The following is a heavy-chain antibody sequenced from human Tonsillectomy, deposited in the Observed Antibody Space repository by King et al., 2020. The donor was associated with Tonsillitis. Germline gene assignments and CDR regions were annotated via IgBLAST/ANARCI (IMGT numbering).Heavy chain of an antibody. Sequence: VQLVESGGGVVQPGRSLRLSCAASGFTFSSYAMHWVRQAPGKGLEWVAVISYDGSNKYYADSVKGRFTISRDNSKNTLYLQMNSLRAEDTAVYYCARGIAVAGTVDYWGQGTRVTVSS. V-gene: IGHV3-30*04. J-gene: IGHJ4*02. CDR2: ISYDGSNK. CDR1: GFTFSSYA. D-gene: IGHD6-19*01. CDR3: ARGIAVAGTVDY.